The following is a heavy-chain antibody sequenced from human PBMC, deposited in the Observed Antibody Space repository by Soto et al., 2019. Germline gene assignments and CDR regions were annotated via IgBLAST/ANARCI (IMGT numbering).Heavy chain of an antibody. CDR2: IDPSYSYT. V-gene: IGHV5-10-1*01. CDR1: GYSFTSYW. J-gene: IGHJ6*02. Sequence: GESLKISCKGSGYSFTSYWISWVRQMPGKGLEWMGRIDPSYSYTNYSPSFQGHVTISADKSISTAYLQWSSLKASDTAMYYCARIDRITVRPSPDVWGQGTTVTVSS. D-gene: IGHD6-6*01. CDR3: ARIDRITVRPSPDV.